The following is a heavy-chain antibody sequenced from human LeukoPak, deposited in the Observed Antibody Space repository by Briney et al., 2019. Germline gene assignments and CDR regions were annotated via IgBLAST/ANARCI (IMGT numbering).Heavy chain of an antibody. CDR2: IYYSGTT. CDR1: GVSISGSSYY. Sequence: SETLPLTCTVSGVSISGSSYYWAWIRQPPGKGLEWIGSIYYSGTTYYNPSLKSRVTISVDTSKNHFSLKLSSVTAADAAVYYCAVLTTVIQYFDYWGQGTLVTVSS. D-gene: IGHD4-11*01. CDR3: AVLTTVIQYFDY. J-gene: IGHJ4*02. V-gene: IGHV4-39*02.